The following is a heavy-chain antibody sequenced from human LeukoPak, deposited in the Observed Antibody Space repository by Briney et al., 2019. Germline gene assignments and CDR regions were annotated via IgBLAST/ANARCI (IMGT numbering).Heavy chain of an antibody. V-gene: IGHV3-23*01. CDR1: GFSVSSNY. CDR2: MSGNGEST. CDR3: ALYNTSFWFDP. J-gene: IGHJ5*02. D-gene: IGHD3-10*01. Sequence: PGGSLRLTCAASGFSVSSNYLSWVRQAPGKGLEWVSAMSGNGESTDYAGSVKGRFTISRDNSKNTLYLQMNSLRVEDTASYYCALYNTSFWFDPWGQGTLVTVSS.